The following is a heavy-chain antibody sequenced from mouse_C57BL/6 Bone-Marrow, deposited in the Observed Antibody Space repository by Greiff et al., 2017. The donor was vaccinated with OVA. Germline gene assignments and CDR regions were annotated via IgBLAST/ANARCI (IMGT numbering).Heavy chain of an antibody. CDR3: AREVGEY. J-gene: IGHJ2*01. CDR2: ISSGGDYL. CDR1: GFTFSSYA. Sequence: EVKVEESGEGLVKPGGSLKLSCAASGFTFSSYAMSWVRQTPEKRLEWVAYISSGGDYLYYADTVKGRFPISRDNARNTLYLQMGGLKAEDTAMYYCAREVGEYWGQGTTLTVSS. D-gene: IGHD1-3*01. V-gene: IGHV5S21*01.